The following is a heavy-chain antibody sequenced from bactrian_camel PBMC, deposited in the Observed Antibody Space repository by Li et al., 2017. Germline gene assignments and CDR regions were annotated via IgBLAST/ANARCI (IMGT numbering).Heavy chain of an antibody. D-gene: IGHD5*01. Sequence: VQLVESGGGLVQPGGSLRLSCAASGFTASGFTFSTYDMSWVRQAPGKGLEWVSSINSGGDTTYYADSVKDRFTISRDNAANTLYLEMNNLKTEDTAAYYCATDYVSAFLGWSRGEYYWGQGTQVTV. V-gene: IGHV3S40*01. CDR3: ATDYVSAFLGWSRGEYY. CDR2: INSGGDTT. CDR1: GFTFSTYD. J-gene: IGHJ4*01.